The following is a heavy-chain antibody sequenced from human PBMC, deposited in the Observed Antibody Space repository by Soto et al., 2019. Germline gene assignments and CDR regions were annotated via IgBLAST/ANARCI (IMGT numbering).Heavy chain of an antibody. CDR2: ISYDGSNK. CDR1: GFTFSSYG. J-gene: IGHJ3*02. V-gene: IGHV3-30*18. Sequence: PGGSLRLSCAASGFTFSSYGMHWVRQAPGKGLEWVAVISYDGSNKYYADSVKGRFTISRDNSKNTLYLQMNSLRAEDTAVYYCAKDFTQPDYSSGWYAFDIWGQGTMVTVSS. CDR3: AKDFTQPDYSSGWYAFDI. D-gene: IGHD6-19*01.